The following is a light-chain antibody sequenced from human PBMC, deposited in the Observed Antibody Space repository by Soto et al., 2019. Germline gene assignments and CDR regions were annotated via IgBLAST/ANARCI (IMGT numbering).Light chain of an antibody. CDR2: DDN. V-gene: IGLV1-40*01. J-gene: IGLJ1*01. Sequence: QSVLTQPPSVSGAPGQRVTISCTGSTSNIGAGYDLHWYQQLPGTAPKLLIYDDNNRPSGVPDRFSGSKSGTSASLAITGLQAEDEADYYCQSYDSSLSGYVFGTGT. CDR1: TSNIGAGYD. CDR3: QSYDSSLSGYV.